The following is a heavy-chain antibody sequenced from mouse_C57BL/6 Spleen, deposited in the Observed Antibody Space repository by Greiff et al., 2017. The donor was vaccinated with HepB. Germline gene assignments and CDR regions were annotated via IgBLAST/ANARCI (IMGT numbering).Heavy chain of an antibody. J-gene: IGHJ1*03. CDR1: GYSITSGYY. D-gene: IGHD1-1*01. V-gene: IGHV3-6*01. CDR3: ARDPHYYYGSSYGYFDV. CDR2: ISYDGSN. Sequence: EVQLLESGPGLVKPSQSLSLTCSVTGYSITSGYYWNWIRQFPGNKLEWMGYISYDGSNNYNPSLKNRISITRDTSKNQFFLKLNSVTTEDTATYYCARDPHYYYGSSYGYFDVWGTGTTVTVSS.